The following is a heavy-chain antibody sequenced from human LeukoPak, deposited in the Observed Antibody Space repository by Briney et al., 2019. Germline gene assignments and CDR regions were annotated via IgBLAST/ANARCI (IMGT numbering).Heavy chain of an antibody. CDR1: GFSFSNYG. J-gene: IGHJ4*02. CDR2: VSNDGSNK. D-gene: IGHD4-23*01. CDR3: ARYDYGGNYDY. Sequence: GGSLRLSCAASGFSFSNYGMHWVRQAPGKGLEWVAVVSNDGSNKNYAESVTGRFTISRDNSKNTLYLQMNSLRAEDTAVYYCARYDYGGNYDYCGQGTLVTVSS. V-gene: IGHV3-30*03.